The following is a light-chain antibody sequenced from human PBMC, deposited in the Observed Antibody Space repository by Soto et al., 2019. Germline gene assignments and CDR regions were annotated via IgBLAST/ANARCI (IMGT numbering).Light chain of an antibody. CDR1: QSISSSF. Sequence: EIVLTQSPGILSLSPGERASLSCGASQSISSSFLAWYQQKPGQAPRLLIYGASSRANGIPDRFSGTGSETDFTLTISRLEPEDFAVYYCQQYDNSPITFGQGTRLEIK. V-gene: IGKV3-20*01. CDR3: QQYDNSPIT. J-gene: IGKJ5*01. CDR2: GAS.